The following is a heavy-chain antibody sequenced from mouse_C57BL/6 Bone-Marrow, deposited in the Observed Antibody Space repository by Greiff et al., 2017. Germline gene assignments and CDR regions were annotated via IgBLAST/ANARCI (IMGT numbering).Heavy chain of an antibody. V-gene: IGHV5-4*03. CDR3: ARGLTTLFAY. CDR1: GFTFSSYA. J-gene: IGHJ3*01. Sequence: EVKLEESGGGLVKPGGSLKLSCAASGFTFSSYAMSWVRQTPEKRLEWVATLSDGGSYTYYPDNVKGRFTISRDNAKNNLYLQMSHLKSEDTAMYYCARGLTTLFAYWGQGTLVTVSA. CDR2: LSDGGSYT. D-gene: IGHD6-1*01.